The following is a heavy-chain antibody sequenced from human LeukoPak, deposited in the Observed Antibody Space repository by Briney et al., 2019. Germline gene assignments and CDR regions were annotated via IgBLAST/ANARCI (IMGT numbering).Heavy chain of an antibody. CDR2: ISSSSSTI. Sequence: TPGGSLRLPCAASRFTFSDYYMTWIRQALGKGLEGVSYISSSSSTIYYADSVKGRFTISRDNAKNSLYLQMNSLRAEDTAVYYCARDPGSHNSSGWYDYWGQGTLVTVSS. D-gene: IGHD6-19*01. V-gene: IGHV3-11*01. CDR1: RFTFSDYY. J-gene: IGHJ4*02. CDR3: ARDPGSHNSSGWYDY.